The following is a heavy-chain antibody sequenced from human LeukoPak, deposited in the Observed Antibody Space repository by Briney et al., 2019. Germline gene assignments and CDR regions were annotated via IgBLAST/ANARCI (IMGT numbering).Heavy chain of an antibody. CDR1: GGSFSGYY. V-gene: IGHV4-34*01. CDR3: ARETDYYGSGSYYKGYNWFDP. D-gene: IGHD3-10*01. J-gene: IGHJ5*02. Sequence: SETLSLTCAVYGGSFSGYYWSWIRQPPGKGLEWIGEINHSGSTNYNPSLKSRVTISVDTSKNQFSLKLSSVTAADTAVYYCARETDYYGSGSYYKGYNWFDPWGQGTLVTVSS. CDR2: INHSGST.